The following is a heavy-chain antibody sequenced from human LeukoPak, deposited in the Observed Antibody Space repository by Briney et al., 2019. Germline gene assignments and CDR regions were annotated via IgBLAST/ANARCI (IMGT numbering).Heavy chain of an antibody. J-gene: IGHJ3*02. CDR3: AKDGYSGYDYRDAFGI. V-gene: IGHV3-30*02. CDR2: IRYDGSNK. D-gene: IGHD5-12*01. CDR1: GFTFSSYG. Sequence: GGSLRLSCAASGFTFSSYGMHWVRQAPGKGLEWVAFIRYDGSNKYYADSVKGRFTISRDNSKNTLYLQMNSLRAEDTAVYYCAKDGYSGYDYRDAFGIWGQGTMVTVSS.